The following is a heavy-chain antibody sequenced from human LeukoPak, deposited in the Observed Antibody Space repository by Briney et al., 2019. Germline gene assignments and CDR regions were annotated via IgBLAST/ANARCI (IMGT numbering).Heavy chain of an antibody. CDR3: ARYYYDSSGYYLDY. CDR1: GGSFSGYY. V-gene: IGHV4-34*01. J-gene: IGHJ4*02. CDR2: INHSGST. Sequence: SETLSLTCAVYGGSFSGYYWSWIRQPPGKGLEWIGGINHSGSTNYNPSLKSRVTISVDTSKNQFSLKLSSVTAADTAVYYCARYYYDSSGYYLDYWGQGTLVTVSS. D-gene: IGHD3-22*01.